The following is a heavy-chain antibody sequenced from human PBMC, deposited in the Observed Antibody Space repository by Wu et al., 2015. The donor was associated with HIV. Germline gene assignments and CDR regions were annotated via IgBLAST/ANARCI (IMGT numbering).Heavy chain of an antibody. CDR1: GYSFTAYY. CDR2: LNPNSGST. Sequence: QVQLVQSGAEVKKPGASVKVSCKSSGYSFTAYYMHWVRQAPGQGLEWMGRLNPNSGSTDYAQKFQGRVTVTRDTSISTAYMEVRGLRPDDTAVYYCASGIQSGGANYWGQGT. D-gene: IGHD1-1*01. J-gene: IGHJ4*02. V-gene: IGHV1-2*02. CDR3: ASGIQSGGANY.